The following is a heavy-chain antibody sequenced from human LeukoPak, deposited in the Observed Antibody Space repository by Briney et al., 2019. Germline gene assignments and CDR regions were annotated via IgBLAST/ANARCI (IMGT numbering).Heavy chain of an antibody. CDR3: AKATMDGGQYYYDSS. CDR2: TSVSGVGT. CDR1: GFSFSGYA. J-gene: IGHJ4*02. V-gene: IGHV3-23*01. D-gene: IGHD3-22*01. Sequence: GGSLRLSCAASGFSFSGYAMSWVRQAPGKGLEWVSSTSVSGVGTYYADSVKGRFTISRDNSKNTLYLQMNSLRVEDTAVYYCAKATMDGGQYYYDSSGGQGTLVTVSS.